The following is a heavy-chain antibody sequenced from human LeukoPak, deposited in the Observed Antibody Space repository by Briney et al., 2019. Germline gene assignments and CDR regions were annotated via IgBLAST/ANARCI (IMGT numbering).Heavy chain of an antibody. CDR1: GYTFTGYY. Sequence: ASVKVSCKASGYTFTGYYMHWVRQAPGQGLEWMGWINPNSGGTNYAQKFQGRVTMTRDTSISTAYMELSSLRSDDTAVYYCARDLDITGTTDDYWGQGTLVTVSS. D-gene: IGHD1-7*01. CDR2: INPNSGGT. CDR3: ARDLDITGTTDDY. V-gene: IGHV1-2*02. J-gene: IGHJ4*02.